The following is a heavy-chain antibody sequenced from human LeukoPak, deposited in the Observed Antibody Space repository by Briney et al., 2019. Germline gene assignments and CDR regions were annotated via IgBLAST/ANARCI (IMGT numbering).Heavy chain of an antibody. CDR2: INPSGGST. V-gene: IGHV1-46*01. D-gene: IGHD6-19*01. CDR1: GGTFSSYA. Sequence: ASVKVSCKASGGTFSSYAISWVRQAPGQGLEWMGIINPSGGSTSYAQKFQGRVTMTRDTSTSTVYMELSSLRSEDTAVYYCASAVAGMVYWGQGTLVTVSS. CDR3: ASAVAGMVY. J-gene: IGHJ4*02.